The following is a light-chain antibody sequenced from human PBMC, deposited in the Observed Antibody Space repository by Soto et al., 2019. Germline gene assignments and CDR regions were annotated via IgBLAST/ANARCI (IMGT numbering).Light chain of an antibody. J-gene: IGKJ2*01. Sequence: EIVLTQSPGTLSLSPGERATLSCRASQSVSSSYLAWYQQKPGKASRLLIYDASSRATGIPDRFSGSGSGTDFTLTISRLEPEDFAVYFCQQYGSSSYTFGQGTKLEIK. CDR3: QQYGSSSYT. CDR1: QSVSSSY. V-gene: IGKV3-20*01. CDR2: DAS.